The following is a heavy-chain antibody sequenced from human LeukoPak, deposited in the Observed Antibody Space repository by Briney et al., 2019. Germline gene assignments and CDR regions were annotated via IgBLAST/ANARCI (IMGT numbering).Heavy chain of an antibody. D-gene: IGHD2-2*01. Sequence: ASVKDSCKASGGTFSSYAISWVRQAPGQGLEWMGGIIPIFGTANYAQKFQGRVTITTDESTSTAYMELSSLRSEDTAVYYCARGLGYCSSTSCYPYYYYMDVWGKGTTVTVSS. J-gene: IGHJ6*03. V-gene: IGHV1-69*05. CDR3: ARGLGYCSSTSCYPYYYYMDV. CDR1: GGTFSSYA. CDR2: IIPIFGTA.